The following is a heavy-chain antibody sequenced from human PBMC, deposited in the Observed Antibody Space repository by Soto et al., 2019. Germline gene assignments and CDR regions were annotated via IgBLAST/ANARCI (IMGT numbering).Heavy chain of an antibody. D-gene: IGHD2-21*01. CDR1: GFSFSSHG. Sequence: GWSLRLSCATSGFSFSSHGIHWVRQAPGKGPEWVAYIWYDGSNRNYADSVKGRFTISRDDSKNTLYLQMSSLRAEDTAVYRCARDVDIGLDYWGQGTMVTVYS. CDR3: ARDVDIGLDY. CDR2: IWYDGSNR. J-gene: IGHJ4*02. V-gene: IGHV3-33*01.